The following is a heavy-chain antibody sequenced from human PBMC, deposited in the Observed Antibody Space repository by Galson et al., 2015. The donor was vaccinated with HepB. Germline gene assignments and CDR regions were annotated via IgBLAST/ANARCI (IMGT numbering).Heavy chain of an antibody. CDR1: GGTFGSYA. CDR2: IIPIFGTA. Sequence: SVKVSCKASGGTFGSYAISWVRQAPGQGLEWMGGIIPIFGTANYAQKFQGRVTITADESTSTAYMELSSLRSEDTAVYYCARVAAAGPHFDYWGQGTLVTVSS. D-gene: IGHD6-13*01. V-gene: IGHV1-69*13. J-gene: IGHJ4*02. CDR3: ARVAAAGPHFDY.